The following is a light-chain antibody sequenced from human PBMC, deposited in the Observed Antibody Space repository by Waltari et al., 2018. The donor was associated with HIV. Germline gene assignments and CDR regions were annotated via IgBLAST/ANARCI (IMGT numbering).Light chain of an antibody. CDR1: QSVSSK. J-gene: IGKJ1*01. V-gene: IGKV3D-15*02. CDR3: QHYGSSPQT. CDR2: GAS. Sequence: EIVMLQSPATLSVSPGERATLSCRASQSVSSKLAWYQQKPGQAPRLLIYGASTRSTGIPGRFSGSESGTEFILTISSLQSEDCAVYYCQHYGSSPQTFGHGTKVEIK.